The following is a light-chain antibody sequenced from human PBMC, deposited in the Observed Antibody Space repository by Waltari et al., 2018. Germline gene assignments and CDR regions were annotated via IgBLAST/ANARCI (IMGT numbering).Light chain of an antibody. CDR3: QQYNNYPFT. CDR1: QSISSW. Sequence: DIQMTQSPSTLSASVGERVTITCRASQSISSWLAWYQQKPGKAPKLLSYKASSLESGVPSRFSGSVSGTEFTLTISSLQPDDFATYYCQQYNNYPFTFGPGTKVDIK. CDR2: KAS. V-gene: IGKV1-5*03. J-gene: IGKJ3*01.